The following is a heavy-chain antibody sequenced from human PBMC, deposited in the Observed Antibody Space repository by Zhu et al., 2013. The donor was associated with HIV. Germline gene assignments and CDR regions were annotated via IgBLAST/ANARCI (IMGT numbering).Heavy chain of an antibody. D-gene: IGHD5-12*01. CDR3: ARLTIVAGGDS. J-gene: IGHJ6*02. V-gene: IGHV1-46*01. CDR1: GYTFTNYG. Sequence: QVQLVQSGAEVKKPGSSVKVSCKASGYTFTNYGISWVRQAPGQGLEWMGIINPSGGSTSYAQKFQGRVTMTRDTSTRTFYMELSSLRPEDTAIYYCARLTIVAGGDSWGQGTTVTVSS. CDR2: INPSGGST.